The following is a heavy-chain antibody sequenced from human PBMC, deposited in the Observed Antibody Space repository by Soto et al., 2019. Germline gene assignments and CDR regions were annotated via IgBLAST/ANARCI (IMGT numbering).Heavy chain of an antibody. V-gene: IGHV3-73*01. CDR2: IRSKANSYTT. J-gene: IGHJ3*01. Sequence: EVQLVESGGGLVQPGGSLKLSCAASGFAFSGSAMHWVRQAAGRGLEWIGRIRSKANSYTTAYAASLKGRFTVSRDDSKNTAYLHVNSLKTEDTAVYYCSRLGGWDGFDFWGQGTMVTVSS. CDR1: GFAFSGSA. D-gene: IGHD3-3*01. CDR3: SRLGGWDGFDF.